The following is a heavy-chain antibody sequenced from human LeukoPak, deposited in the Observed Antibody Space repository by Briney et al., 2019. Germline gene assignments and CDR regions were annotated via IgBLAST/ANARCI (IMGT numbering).Heavy chain of an antibody. CDR3: AKMSTAEVCFDY. D-gene: IGHD5-24*01. CDR2: ISYSGST. CDR1: GGSISSGGHS. Sequence: PSETLSLTCTVSGGSISSGGHSWSWIRQPPGKGLEWIGYISYSGSTYYNPSLKSRVTMSLDTSKNQFSLKLSSVTAADTAVYYCAKMSTAEVCFDYWGQGTLVTVSS. J-gene: IGHJ4*02. V-gene: IGHV4-30-4*07.